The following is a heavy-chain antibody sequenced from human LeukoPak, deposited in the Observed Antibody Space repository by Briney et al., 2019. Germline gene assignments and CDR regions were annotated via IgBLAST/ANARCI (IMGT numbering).Heavy chain of an antibody. V-gene: IGHV3-21*01. J-gene: IGHJ5*02. D-gene: IGHD6-6*01. CDR2: ISSSSSYI. Sequence: PGGSLRLSCAASGFTFSSYSMNWVRQAPGKGLEWVSSISSSSSYIYYADSVKGRFTISRDNAKNSLYLQMNSLRAEDTAVYYCARAGSSSSRSWFDPWGQGTLVTVSS. CDR1: GFTFSSYS. CDR3: ARAGSSSSRSWFDP.